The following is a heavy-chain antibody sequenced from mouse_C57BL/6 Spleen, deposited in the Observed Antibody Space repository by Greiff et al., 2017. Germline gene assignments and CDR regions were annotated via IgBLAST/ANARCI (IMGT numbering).Heavy chain of an antibody. CDR3: ARDYGSSFLLGY. V-gene: IGHV5-17*01. CDR2: ISSGSSTI. Sequence: EVKLMESGGGLVKPGGSLKLSCAASGFTFSDYGMHWVRQAPEKGLEWVAYISSGSSTIYYADTVKGRFTISRVNAKNTLFLQMTSLRSEDTAMYYCARDYGSSFLLGYWGQGTTLTVSS. D-gene: IGHD1-1*01. CDR1: GFTFSDYG. J-gene: IGHJ2*01.